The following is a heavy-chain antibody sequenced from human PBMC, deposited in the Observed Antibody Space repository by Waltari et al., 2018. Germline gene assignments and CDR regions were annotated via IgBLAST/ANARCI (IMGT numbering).Heavy chain of an antibody. D-gene: IGHD5-12*01. CDR2: MSYTGAT. CDR3: ATYIGASVGTASFDV. CDR1: GVSITSTSHH. V-gene: IGHV4-39*01. J-gene: IGHJ3*01. Sequence: QLQLKESGPGLVKPPETLALTCSPPGVSITSTSHHWGWICQPPGQGLEWIGTMSYTGATSSSPSLQSRVTIPRDTSQDQLSLTLGSVTAADTAVYYCATYIGASVGTASFDVWGQGTMGTVSS.